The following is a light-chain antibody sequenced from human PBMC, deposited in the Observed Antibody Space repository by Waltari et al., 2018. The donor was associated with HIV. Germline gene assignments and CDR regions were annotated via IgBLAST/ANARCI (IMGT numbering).Light chain of an antibody. CDR1: QTISSTY. V-gene: IGKV3-20*01. CDR3: QQYIGSPRT. Sequence: EIALTQSPVSLSLSPGERAPLSCRDSQTISSTYLAWYQQKPVQAPRLLIYGASSRATGIPDRFSGRGYGTDFTLTISSLEPEDCAVYYCQQYIGSPRTFGQGTKVELK. J-gene: IGKJ1*01. CDR2: GAS.